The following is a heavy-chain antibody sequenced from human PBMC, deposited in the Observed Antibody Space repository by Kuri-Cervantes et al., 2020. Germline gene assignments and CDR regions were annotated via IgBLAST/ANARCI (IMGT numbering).Heavy chain of an antibody. CDR1: GFTFSSYA. CDR3: ARNLPFDP. CDR2: IYYSGST. J-gene: IGHJ5*02. V-gene: IGHV4-30-4*08. Sequence: LRLSCAASGFTFSSYAMSWVRQPPGKGLEWIGYIYYSGSTYYNPSLKSRVTISVDTSKNQFSLKLSSVTAADTAVYYCARNLPFDPWGQGTLVTVSS.